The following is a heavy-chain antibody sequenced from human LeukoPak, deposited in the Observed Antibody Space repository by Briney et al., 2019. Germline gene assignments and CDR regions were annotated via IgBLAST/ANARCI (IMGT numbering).Heavy chain of an antibody. CDR3: ARSRYLISPVLRTTYFDY. V-gene: IGHV3-53*01. CDR2: IYSGGST. Sequence: GGSLRLSCAASGFTVSSNYMSWVRQAPGKGLEWVSVIYSGGSTYYADSVKGRFTISRDNSKNTLYLQMNSLRAEDTAVYYYARSRYLISPVLRTTYFDYWGQGTLVTVSS. CDR1: GFTVSSNY. D-gene: IGHD1-14*01. J-gene: IGHJ4*02.